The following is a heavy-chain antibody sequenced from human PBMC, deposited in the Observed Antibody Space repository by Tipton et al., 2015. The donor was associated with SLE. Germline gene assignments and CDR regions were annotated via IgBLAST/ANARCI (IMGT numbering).Heavy chain of an antibody. J-gene: IGHJ4*02. CDR2: ISGSGTNK. CDR1: GFRFSSYE. Sequence: GSLRLSCAASGFRFSSYEMNWVRQAPGKGLEWVSYISGSGTNKYYADSVKGRFTISRDNAKNSLYLQMNSLGAEDTALYYCTIEYSSSDAFDFWGQGTLVTVSS. D-gene: IGHD6-6*01. V-gene: IGHV3-48*03. CDR3: TIEYSSSDAFDF.